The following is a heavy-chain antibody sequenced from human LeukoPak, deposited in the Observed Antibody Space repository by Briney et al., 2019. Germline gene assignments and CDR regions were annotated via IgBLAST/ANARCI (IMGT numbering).Heavy chain of an antibody. CDR3: ARHPGIAAADY. CDR2: INHSGST. Sequence: SETLSLTCAVYGGSFSGYYWSWIRQPPGKGLEWIGEINHSGSTNYNPSLKSRVTISVDTSKNQCSLKLSSVTAADTAVYYCARHPGIAAADYWGQGTLVTVSS. J-gene: IGHJ4*02. D-gene: IGHD6-13*01. CDR1: GGSFSGYY. V-gene: IGHV4-34*01.